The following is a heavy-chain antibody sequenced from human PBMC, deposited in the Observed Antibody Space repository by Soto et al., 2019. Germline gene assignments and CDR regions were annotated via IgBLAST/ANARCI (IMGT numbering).Heavy chain of an antibody. J-gene: IGHJ4*01. CDR1: GFTFSSYA. CDR2: ISGSGGST. CDR3: AKGPDYGGNAYSFDY. V-gene: IGHV3-23*01. D-gene: IGHD4-17*01. Sequence: LRLSCAASGFTFSSYAMSWVRQAPGKGLEWVSAISGSGGSTNYADSVKGRFTISRDNSKNKLYLQMNSLRAEDTAVYYCAKGPDYGGNAYSFDYWGPGTLVTVSS.